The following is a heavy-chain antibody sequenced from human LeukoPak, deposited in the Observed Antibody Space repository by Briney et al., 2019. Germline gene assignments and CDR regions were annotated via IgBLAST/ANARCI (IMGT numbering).Heavy chain of an antibody. D-gene: IGHD5-18*01. CDR3: AREDTAMVTGFDY. CDR1: GFTFSSYS. Sequence: GSLRLSCEASGFTFSSYSMNWVRQAPGKGLEWVSSISSSSSYIYYADSVKGRFTISRDNAKNSLYLQMNSLRAEDTAVYYCAREDTAMVTGFDYWGQGTLVTVSS. V-gene: IGHV3-21*01. J-gene: IGHJ4*02. CDR2: ISSSSSYI.